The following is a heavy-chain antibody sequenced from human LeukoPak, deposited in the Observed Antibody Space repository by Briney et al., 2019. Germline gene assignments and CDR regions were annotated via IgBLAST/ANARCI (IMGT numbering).Heavy chain of an antibody. J-gene: IGHJ4*02. CDR1: GYTFSSYE. CDR3: ARIRPVTTGLKGYYFDY. D-gene: IGHD1-1*01. Sequence: ASVKVSCKTSGYTFSSYEINWVRQATGRGLEWVGWMNPKTGETAYARNLQGRVTITRDTSISTAYMDLSGLRSEDTAVYYCARIRPVTTGLKGYYFDYWGQGTLVTVSS. V-gene: IGHV1-8*01. CDR2: MNPKTGET.